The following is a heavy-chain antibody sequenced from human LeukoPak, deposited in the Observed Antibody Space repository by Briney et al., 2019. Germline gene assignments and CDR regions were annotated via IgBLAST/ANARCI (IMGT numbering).Heavy chain of an antibody. CDR1: GFTFSSHW. V-gene: IGHV3-74*01. J-gene: IGHJ4*02. D-gene: IGHD3-22*01. CDR2: INNDGRST. Sequence: AGGSLRLSCAASGFTFSSHWVHWVRQAPGKGLVWVSHINNDGRSTRYADSVKGRFTISRDNAKNTVYLQMNSLRVEDTAMYYCARGDDSGYYDYFDYWGQGALVTVSS. CDR3: ARGDDSGYYDYFDY.